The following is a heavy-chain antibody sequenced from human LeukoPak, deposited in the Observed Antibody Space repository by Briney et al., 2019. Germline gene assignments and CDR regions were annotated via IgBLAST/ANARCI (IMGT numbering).Heavy chain of an antibody. CDR3: AKDRNIVAAGFDY. CDR2: ISSSGGST. V-gene: IGHV3-23*01. J-gene: IGHJ4*02. CDR1: GFTFSSYA. Sequence: GGSLRLSCAASGFTFSSYAMSWVRQAPGKGLEWVSSISSSGGSTYYADSEKGRFTISRDNSKNTLYLQMNSLRAEDTAVYYCAKDRNIVAAGFDYWGQGTLVTVSS. D-gene: IGHD6-13*01.